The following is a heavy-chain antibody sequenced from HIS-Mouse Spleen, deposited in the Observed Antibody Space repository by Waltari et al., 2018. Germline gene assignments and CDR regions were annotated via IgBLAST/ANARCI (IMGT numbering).Heavy chain of an antibody. CDR2: INSSGST. D-gene: IGHD3-3*01. CDR1: GGSISSGGYY. J-gene: IGHJ5*02. CDR3: ARSPYYDFWSGYSDNWFDP. Sequence: QVQLQESGPGLLKPSQTLSLTCTVSGGSISSGGYYWSWIRQHPGKGLEWIGYINSSGSTYYNPALKSRVTIAVDTSKNQFSLKLSSVTAADTAVYYCARSPYYDFWSGYSDNWFDPWGQGTLVTVSS. V-gene: IGHV4-31*03.